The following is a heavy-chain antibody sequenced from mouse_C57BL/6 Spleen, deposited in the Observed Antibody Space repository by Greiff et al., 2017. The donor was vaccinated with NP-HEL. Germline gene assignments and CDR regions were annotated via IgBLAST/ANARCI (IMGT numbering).Heavy chain of an antibody. CDR1: GFSLTSYG. V-gene: IGHV2-3*01. CDR2: IWGDGST. D-gene: IGHD2-4*01. CDR3: ARRLRRLAMDY. J-gene: IGHJ4*01. Sequence: VQRVESGPGLVAPSQSLSITCTVSGFSLTSYGVSWVRQPPGKGLEWLGVIWGDGSTNYHSALISRLSISKDNSKSQVCLKLNSLQTDDTATYYCARRLRRLAMDYWGQGTSVTVSS.